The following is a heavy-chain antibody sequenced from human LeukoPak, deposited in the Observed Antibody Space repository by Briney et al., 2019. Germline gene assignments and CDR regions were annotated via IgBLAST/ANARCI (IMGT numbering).Heavy chain of an antibody. CDR3: AKDYGRAYDILTGYYPTHYFDY. V-gene: IGHV3-23*01. Sequence: GGSLRLSCAASGFTFSSYAMSWVRQAPGKGLEWVSAISGSGGSTYYADSVKGRFTISRDNSKNTLYLQMNSLRAEDTAVYYCAKDYGRAYDILTGYYPTHYFDYWGQGTLVTVSS. J-gene: IGHJ4*02. CDR1: GFTFSSYA. D-gene: IGHD3-9*01. CDR2: ISGSGGST.